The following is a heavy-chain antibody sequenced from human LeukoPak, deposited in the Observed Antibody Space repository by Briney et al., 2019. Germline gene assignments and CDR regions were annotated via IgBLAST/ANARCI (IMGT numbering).Heavy chain of an antibody. CDR3: ARDYYDSSGYYYRDY. V-gene: IGHV1-69*13. CDR1: GGTFSSYA. Sequence: VASVKVSCKAAGGTFSSYAISWVRQAPGQGLEWMGGIIPIFGTANYAQKFQGRVTITADESTSTAYMELSSLRSEDTAVYYCARDYYDSSGYYYRDYWGQGTLVTVSS. CDR2: IIPIFGTA. D-gene: IGHD3-22*01. J-gene: IGHJ4*02.